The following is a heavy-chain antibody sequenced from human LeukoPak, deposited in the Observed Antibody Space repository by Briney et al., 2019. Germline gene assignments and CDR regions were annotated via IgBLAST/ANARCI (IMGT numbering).Heavy chain of an antibody. CDR3: ARQVRKKIDY. Sequence: SQTLSLTCTVSGGSISSGSYYWSWIRQPAGKGLEWTGRIYTSGSTNYNPSLKSRVTISVDTSKNQFSLKLSSVTAADTAVYYCARQVRKKIDYWGQGTLVTVSS. V-gene: IGHV4-61*02. CDR1: GGSISSGSYY. CDR2: IYTSGST. J-gene: IGHJ4*02.